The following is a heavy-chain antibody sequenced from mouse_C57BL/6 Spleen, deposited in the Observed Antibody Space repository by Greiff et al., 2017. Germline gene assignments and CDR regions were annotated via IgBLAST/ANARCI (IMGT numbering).Heavy chain of an antibody. Sequence: QVQLQQSGAELVKPGASVKISCTASGYAFSSDWMNWVKQRPGKGLEWIGQIYPGDGDTNYNGKFKGKATLTADKSSSTAYMQLSSLTSEDSAVYFCARKKGDYDGYAMDYWGQGTSVTVSS. J-gene: IGHJ4*01. CDR3: ARKKGDYDGYAMDY. CDR2: IYPGDGDT. D-gene: IGHD2-4*01. CDR1: GYAFSSDW. V-gene: IGHV1-80*01.